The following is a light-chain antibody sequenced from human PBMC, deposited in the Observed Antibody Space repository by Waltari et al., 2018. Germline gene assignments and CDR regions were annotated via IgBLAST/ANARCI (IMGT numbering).Light chain of an antibody. CDR2: QAS. V-gene: IGKV1-5*03. CDR3: QQYNSYSLLT. Sequence: DIQMTQSPSTLSASVGDRVTITCRASQSISNWLAWYQQKPGKAPKLLLYQASTLESGVPSRFSGSGSVTEFTLTISSLQPDDFATYYCQQYNSYSLLTFGGGTKVEIK. CDR1: QSISNW. J-gene: IGKJ4*01.